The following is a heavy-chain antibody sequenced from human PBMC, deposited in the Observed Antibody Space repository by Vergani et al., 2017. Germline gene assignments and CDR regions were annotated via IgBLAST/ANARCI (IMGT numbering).Heavy chain of an antibody. CDR3: ASAYGRYDWFDY. CDR2: ISYDGGNK. J-gene: IGHJ4*01. D-gene: IGHD1-20*01. CDR1: GFTFSSYG. V-gene: IGHV3-30*03. Sequence: VQLLESGGGLVQPGGSLRLSCAASGFTFSSYGMHWVRQAPGKGLEWVAVISYDGGNKYYADSVKGRFTISRDNSKNTLYLQMNSLRVEDTAVYYCASAYGRYDWFDYWGQRTLVTVSS.